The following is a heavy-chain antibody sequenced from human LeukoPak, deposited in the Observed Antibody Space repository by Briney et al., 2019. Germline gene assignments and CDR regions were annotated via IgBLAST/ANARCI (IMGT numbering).Heavy chain of an antibody. CDR2: IYSGGST. Sequence: GGSLRLSCAASGFTVSSNYMSWVRQAPGKGLECVSVIYSGGSTYYADSVKGRFTISRDNSKNTLYLQMNSLRAEDTAVYYCARDLSSGYGMDVWGQGTTVTVSS. CDR1: GFTVSSNY. D-gene: IGHD6-19*01. V-gene: IGHV3-53*01. CDR3: ARDLSSGYGMDV. J-gene: IGHJ6*02.